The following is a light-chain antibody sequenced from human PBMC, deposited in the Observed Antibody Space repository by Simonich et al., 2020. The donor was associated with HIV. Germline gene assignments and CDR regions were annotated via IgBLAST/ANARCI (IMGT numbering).Light chain of an antibody. CDR2: GAS. V-gene: IGKV3-15*01. CDR1: QGVSNN. Sequence: EIVMTQSPATLSVSPGERATLSCRAAQGVSNNSAWDQQKPGQAPRLLIYGASTRATGIPARFSGSGSGTEFTLTITSMQSEDFAVYYCQQYNYWLITFGQGTRLEIK. J-gene: IGKJ5*01. CDR3: QQYNYWLIT.